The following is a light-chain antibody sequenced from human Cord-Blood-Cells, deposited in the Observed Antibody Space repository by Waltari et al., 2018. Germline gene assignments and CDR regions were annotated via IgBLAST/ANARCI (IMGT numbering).Light chain of an antibody. CDR3: QQSYSTPRT. V-gene: IGKV1-39*01. Sequence: DIQMTQPPSSLAASVAASVTITCRASPSISSYLNWYQQKPGKAPKLLIYAASSLQSGVPSRFSGSGSGTDFTLTISSLQPEDFATYYCQQSYSTPRTFGPGTKVDIK. J-gene: IGKJ3*01. CDR2: AAS. CDR1: PSISSY.